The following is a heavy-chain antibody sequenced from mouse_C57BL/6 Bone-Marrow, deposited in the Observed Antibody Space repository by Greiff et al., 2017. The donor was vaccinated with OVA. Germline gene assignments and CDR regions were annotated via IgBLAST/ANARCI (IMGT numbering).Heavy chain of an antibody. D-gene: IGHD1-1*01. Sequence: DVQLQESGAELVRPGASVKLSCTASGFNIKDDYMHWVKQRPEQGLEWIGWIDPENGDTEYASKFQGKATITADTSSNTAYLQLSSLTSEDTAVYYCTTRYGSSYAMDYWGQGTSVTVSS. CDR1: GFNIKDDY. V-gene: IGHV14-4*01. CDR2: IDPENGDT. CDR3: TTRYGSSYAMDY. J-gene: IGHJ4*01.